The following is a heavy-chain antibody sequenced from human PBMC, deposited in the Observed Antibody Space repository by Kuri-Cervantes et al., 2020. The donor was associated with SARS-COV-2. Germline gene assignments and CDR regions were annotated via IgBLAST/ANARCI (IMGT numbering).Heavy chain of an antibody. Sequence: SQTLSLTCAVYGGSFSGYYWSWIRQPPGKGLEWIGYIYHSGSTYYNPSLKSRVTISVDRSKNQFSLKLSSVTAADTAVYYCASQNSGSSDFDYWGQGTLVTVSS. CDR3: ASQNSGSSDFDY. CDR2: IYHSGST. V-gene: IGHV4-30-2*01. D-gene: IGHD1-26*01. J-gene: IGHJ4*02. CDR1: GGSFSGYY.